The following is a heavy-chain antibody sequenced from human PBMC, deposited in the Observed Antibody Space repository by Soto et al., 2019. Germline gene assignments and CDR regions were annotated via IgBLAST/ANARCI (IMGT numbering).Heavy chain of an antibody. D-gene: IGHD3-22*01. Sequence: QVQLQESGPGLVKPSETLSLTCTVSGDSISSSTYYWGWIRQPPGKGLEWIGSMFYSGNTYYNPSLKSRVPLSINTSQNQFSLKLNSVTAADTAVYYCVSPEGYYDSSGYTLDYWGQGTLVTVSS. V-gene: IGHV4-39*01. J-gene: IGHJ4*02. CDR2: MFYSGNT. CDR1: GDSISSSTYY. CDR3: VSPEGYYDSSGYTLDY.